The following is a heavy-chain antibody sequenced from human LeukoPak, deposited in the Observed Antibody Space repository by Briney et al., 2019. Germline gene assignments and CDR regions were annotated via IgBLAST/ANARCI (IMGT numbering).Heavy chain of an antibody. CDR3: AKHSGSLLASAGFDP. CDR2: INPNSGGT. D-gene: IGHD1-26*01. J-gene: IGHJ5*02. Sequence: GASVKVSCKASGYTFTGYYMHWVRQAPGQGLEWMGWINPNSGGTNYAQKFQGRVTMTRDTSISTAYMELSRPRSDDTAVYYCAKHSGSLLASAGFDPWGQGTLVTVSS. CDR1: GYTFTGYY. V-gene: IGHV1-2*02.